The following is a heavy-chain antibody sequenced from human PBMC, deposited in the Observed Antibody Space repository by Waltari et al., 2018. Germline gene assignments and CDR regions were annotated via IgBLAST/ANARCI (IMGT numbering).Heavy chain of an antibody. D-gene: IGHD5-12*01. CDR1: GYTFTSYG. J-gene: IGHJ4*02. V-gene: IGHV1-69*13. CDR3: ARGVRIVGTTTGNYYFDY. Sequence: AEVKKPGASVKVSCKASGYTFTSYGISWVRQAPGQGLEWMGWIIPIFGTANYAQKFQGRVTITADESTSTAYMELSSLRSEDTAVYFCARGVRIVGTTTGNYYFDYWGQGTLVTVSS. CDR2: IIPIFGTA.